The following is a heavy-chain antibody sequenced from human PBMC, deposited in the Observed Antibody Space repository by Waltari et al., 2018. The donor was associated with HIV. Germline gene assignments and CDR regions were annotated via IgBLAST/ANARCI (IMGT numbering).Heavy chain of an antibody. CDR1: GGSFSGYY. CDR3: SREGYGGNPANDFDF. CDR2: VNHSGNI. Sequence: QVQLPQSGAGLLKPSETLSLTCTVSGGSFSGYYWSWIRQPPGQGLEWIGEVNHSGNINYNPSLKSRLIISVDTSKSQFSLRLKSVTAADTAVYYCSREGYGGNPANDFDFWGQGTLVSVSS. V-gene: IGHV4-34*01. J-gene: IGHJ4*02. D-gene: IGHD2-15*01.